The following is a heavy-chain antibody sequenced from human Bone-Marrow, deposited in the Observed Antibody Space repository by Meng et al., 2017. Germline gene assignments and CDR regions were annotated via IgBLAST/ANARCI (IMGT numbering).Heavy chain of an antibody. CDR2: ITGSETPTTLA. D-gene: IGHD3-10*01. CDR3: GGVRGVDRGAQY. Sequence: GVLKISCDVSGLTFSTSAFNWVRRAPGKGLEYVASITGSETPTTLAFHADSVRGRFTISRDDSRSSLYLQMNNLRVDDTAVYYCGGVRGVDRGAQYWGQGVPVTVSS. CDR1: GLTFSTSA. J-gene: IGHJ4*02. V-gene: IGHV3-23*01.